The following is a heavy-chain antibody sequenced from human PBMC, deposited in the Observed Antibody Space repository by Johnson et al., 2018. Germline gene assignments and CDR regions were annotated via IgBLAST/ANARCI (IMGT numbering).Heavy chain of an antibody. Sequence: QVQLVESGGGLVKPGGSLRFSCAASGFIFSNAWMNWVRQAPGKGLEWVAVISYDGSNKYYADSVKGRFTISRENSKNTLYLQMNSLRAEDTAVYYCAKRAYYYGSGSYNDDAFDIWGQGTMVTVSS. CDR2: ISYDGSNK. CDR3: AKRAYYYGSGSYNDDAFDI. D-gene: IGHD3-10*01. J-gene: IGHJ3*02. CDR1: GFIFSNAW. V-gene: IGHV3-30*18.